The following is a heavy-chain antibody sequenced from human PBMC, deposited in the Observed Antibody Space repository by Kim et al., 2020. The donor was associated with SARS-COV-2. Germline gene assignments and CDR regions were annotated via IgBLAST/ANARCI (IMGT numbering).Heavy chain of an antibody. Sequence: ASVKVSCKASGYTFTSYGISWVRQAPGQGLEWMGWISAYNGNTNYAQKLQGRVTMTTDTSTSTAYMELRSLRSDDTAVYYCARDYVRDRTSSKRSFDYWGQGTLVTVSS. CDR1: GYTFTSYG. J-gene: IGHJ4*02. D-gene: IGHD6-6*01. V-gene: IGHV1-18*01. CDR2: ISAYNGNT. CDR3: ARDYVRDRTSSKRSFDY.